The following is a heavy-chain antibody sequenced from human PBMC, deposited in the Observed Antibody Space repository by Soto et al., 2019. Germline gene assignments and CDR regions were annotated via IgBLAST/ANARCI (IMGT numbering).Heavy chain of an antibody. CDR3: ARDQIVGAAEQYYYGMDV. V-gene: IGHV3-48*01. D-gene: IGHD1-26*01. J-gene: IGHJ6*02. Sequence: GGSLRLSCAASGFTFSSYSMNWVRQAPGKGLEWVSYISSSSRTISYADSVKGRFTISRDNAKNSLYLQMSSLRAEDTAVYYCARDQIVGAAEQYYYGMDVWGQGTTVTVSS. CDR1: GFTFSSYS. CDR2: ISSSSRTI.